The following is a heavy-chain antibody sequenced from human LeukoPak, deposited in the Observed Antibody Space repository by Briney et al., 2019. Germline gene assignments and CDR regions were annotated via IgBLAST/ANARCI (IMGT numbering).Heavy chain of an antibody. J-gene: IGHJ6*03. D-gene: IGHD5-18*01. V-gene: IGHV3-48*03. CDR3: AKGSESGYSYGYSYYYYMDV. CDR2: ISRSGSTI. Sequence: GGSLRLSCAASGFTFSSYEMNWVRQAPGKGLEWVSYISRSGSTIYYADSVKGRFTISRDNAKNSLYLQMNSLRAEDTAVYYCAKGSESGYSYGYSYYYYMDVWGKGTTVTVSS. CDR1: GFTFSSYE.